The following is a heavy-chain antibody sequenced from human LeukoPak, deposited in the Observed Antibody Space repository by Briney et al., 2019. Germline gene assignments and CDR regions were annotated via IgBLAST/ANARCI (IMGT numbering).Heavy chain of an antibody. Sequence: PGGSLRLSCAASGFTFSDYYMSWIRQAPGKGLEWVSYISSSGSTIYYADSVKGRFTISRDNAKNSLYLQMNSLRAEDTAVYYCAKSGGENYYYYYMDVWGKGTTVTISS. CDR3: AKSGGENYYYYYMDV. CDR2: ISSSGSTI. CDR1: GFTFSDYY. J-gene: IGHJ6*03. D-gene: IGHD3-10*01. V-gene: IGHV3-11*04.